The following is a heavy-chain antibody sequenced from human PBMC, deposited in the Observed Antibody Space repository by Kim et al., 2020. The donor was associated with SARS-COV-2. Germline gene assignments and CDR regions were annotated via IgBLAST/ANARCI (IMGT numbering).Heavy chain of an antibody. J-gene: IGHJ1*01. D-gene: IGHD1-1*01. CDR2: IKSKTDGGTT. V-gene: IGHV3-15*01. CDR3: TTDIGTGTRGGYFQH. Sequence: GGSLRLSCAASGFTFSNAWMSWVRQAPGKGLEWVGRIKSKTDGGTTDYAAPVKGRFTITRDDSKNTLYLQMNSLKTEDTAVYYCTTDIGTGTRGGYFQHWGQGTLVTVSS. CDR1: GFTFSNAW.